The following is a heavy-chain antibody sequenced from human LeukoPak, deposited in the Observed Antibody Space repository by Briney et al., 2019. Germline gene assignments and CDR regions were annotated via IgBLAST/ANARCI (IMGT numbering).Heavy chain of an antibody. CDR1: GYTFTSYA. Sequence: ASVKVSCKASGYTFTSYAMNWVRQAPGQGLEWMGWINTNTGNPTYAQGYTGRFVFSLDTSVSTAYLQISSLKAEDTAVYYCARDSENNWNDGGYWGRGTLVTVSS. D-gene: IGHD1-1*01. J-gene: IGHJ4*02. CDR2: INTNTGNP. V-gene: IGHV7-4-1*02. CDR3: ARDSENNWNDGGY.